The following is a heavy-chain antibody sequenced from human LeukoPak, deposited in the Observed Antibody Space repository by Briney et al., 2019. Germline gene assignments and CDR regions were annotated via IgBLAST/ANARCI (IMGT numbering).Heavy chain of an antibody. CDR2: IYSGGST. V-gene: IGHV3-53*04. Sequence: PGGSLRLSCAASGFTVSSNYMSWVRQAPGKGLEWVSIIYSGGSTYYADSVKGRFTISRHNSKNTLYLQMNSLRAEDTAVYYCARVKTGTINWFDPWGQGTLVTVSS. D-gene: IGHD4/OR15-4a*01. CDR1: GFTVSSNY. J-gene: IGHJ5*02. CDR3: ARVKTGTINWFDP.